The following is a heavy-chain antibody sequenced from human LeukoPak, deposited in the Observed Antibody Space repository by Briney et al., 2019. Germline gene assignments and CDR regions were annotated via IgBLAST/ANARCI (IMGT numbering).Heavy chain of an antibody. D-gene: IGHD5-18*01. CDR2: ISSSSSYI. Sequence: PGGSLRLSCAASRFTFSSYSMNWVRQAPGKGLEWVSSISSSSSYIYYADSVKGRFTTSRDNAKNSLYLQMNSLRAEDTAVYYCARVSVDTAMVTPSGFDYWGQGTLVTVSS. V-gene: IGHV3-21*01. J-gene: IGHJ4*02. CDR3: ARVSVDTAMVTPSGFDY. CDR1: RFTFSSYS.